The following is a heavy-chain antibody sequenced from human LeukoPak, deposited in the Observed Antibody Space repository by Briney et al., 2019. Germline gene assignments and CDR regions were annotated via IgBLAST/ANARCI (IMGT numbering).Heavy chain of an antibody. CDR3: AKDVYSSSRYYFHY. Sequence: GGSLRLSCAASGFTFDDYAMHWVRQAPGKGLEWVSGISWNSGSIGYADSVKGRFTISRDNAKNSLYLQMNSLRAEDTALYYCAKDVYSSSRYYFHYWGQGTLVTVSS. CDR2: ISWNSGSI. V-gene: IGHV3-9*01. D-gene: IGHD6-13*01. CDR1: GFTFDDYA. J-gene: IGHJ4*02.